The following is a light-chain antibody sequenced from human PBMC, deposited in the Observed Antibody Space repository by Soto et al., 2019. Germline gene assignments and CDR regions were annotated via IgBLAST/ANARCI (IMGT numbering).Light chain of an antibody. CDR1: NSDVGAYNY. V-gene: IGLV2-14*01. CDR2: EVS. CDR3: LSYTIISILV. J-gene: IGLJ3*02. Sequence: QSALTQPASVSGSPGQSITISCTGTNSDVGAYNYVSWFQQHPGKAPKLIIFEVSNRPSGVSHRFSGSKSGNTASLTISGLQTEDEADYYCLSYTIISILVFGGGTKLTVL.